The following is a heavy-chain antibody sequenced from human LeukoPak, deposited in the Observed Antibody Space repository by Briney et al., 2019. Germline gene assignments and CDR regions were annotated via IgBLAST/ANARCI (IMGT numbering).Heavy chain of an antibody. CDR3: ARGDYDSSGYSFVSS. CDR1: GYTFLSYD. V-gene: IGHV1-8*01. Sequence: ASVKVSCKASGYTFLSYDINWVRQATGQGLEWMGWMSPNSGNTGYAQQFQGRVTITADESTSTAYMELSSLRSEDTDVYYCARGDYDSSGYSFVSSWGQGTLVTVSS. J-gene: IGHJ5*02. D-gene: IGHD3-22*01. CDR2: MSPNSGNT.